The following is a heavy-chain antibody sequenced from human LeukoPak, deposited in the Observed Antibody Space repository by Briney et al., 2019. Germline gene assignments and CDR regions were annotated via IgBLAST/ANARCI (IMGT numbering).Heavy chain of an antibody. V-gene: IGHV4-34*01. J-gene: IGHJ4*02. CDR1: GGSFSGYY. Sequence: SETLSLTCAVYGGSFSGYYWSWIRQPPGKGLEWIGEINHSGSTNYNPSLKSRVTISVDTSKNQFSLKLSSVTAADTAVYYCARGIDYWGQGTLVTVSP. CDR3: ARGIDY. CDR2: INHSGST.